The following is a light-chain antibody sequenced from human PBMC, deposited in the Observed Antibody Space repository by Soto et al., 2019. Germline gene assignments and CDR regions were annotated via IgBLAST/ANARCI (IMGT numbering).Light chain of an antibody. CDR2: GAS. Sequence: EIVLTQSPGTLSLSPGERATLSCRASQSVSSSYLAWEQQKPGQAPRLLMYGASTRATGIPDRFGGSGSGTDFTLTISRLEPEDFAVYYCQQYGSSXITFGQGTRLEIK. V-gene: IGKV3-20*01. J-gene: IGKJ5*01. CDR1: QSVSSSY. CDR3: QQYGSSXIT.